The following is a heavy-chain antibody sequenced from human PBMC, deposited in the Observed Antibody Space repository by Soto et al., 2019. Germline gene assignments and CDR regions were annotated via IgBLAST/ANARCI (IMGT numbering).Heavy chain of an antibody. D-gene: IGHD6-6*01. CDR1: SDSMNSGGYY. CDR3: ARRGGSSSGYYYYAIDV. CDR2: IYSNGDT. J-gene: IGHJ6*02. V-gene: IGHV4-31*03. Sequence: QVQLQESGPGLVKPSQTLSLTCSVSSDSMNSGGYYWSWIRQHPGKGLEWIGYIYSNGDTYYNPSLKSRVTISVDTSKNQFSLNLTSVTAADTAVYYCARRGGSSSGYYYYAIDVWGQGTTVTVSS.